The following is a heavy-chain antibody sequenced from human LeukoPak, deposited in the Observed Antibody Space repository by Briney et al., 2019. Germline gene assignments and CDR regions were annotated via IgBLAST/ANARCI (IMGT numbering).Heavy chain of an antibody. CDR2: ISYDGSNK. J-gene: IGHJ4*02. CDR3: AKDIASHYDILTGPPDY. Sequence: GRSLRLSCAASGFTFSSYGMHWVRQAPGKGLEWVAVISYDGSNKYYADSVKGRFTISRDNSKNTLYLQMNSLRAEDTAVYYCAKDIASHYDILTGPPDYWGQGTLVTVSS. CDR1: GFTFSSYG. D-gene: IGHD3-9*01. V-gene: IGHV3-30*18.